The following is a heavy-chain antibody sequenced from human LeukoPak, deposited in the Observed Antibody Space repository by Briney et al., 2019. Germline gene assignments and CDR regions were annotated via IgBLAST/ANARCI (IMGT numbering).Heavy chain of an antibody. CDR2: IKQDGSEK. CDR1: GFTFSSYW. V-gene: IGHV3-7*03. CDR3: ASSKFDTSSSFDY. J-gene: IGHJ4*02. D-gene: IGHD3-16*01. Sequence: GGSLRLSCAASGFTFSSYWMSWVRQAPGKGLGWVANIKQDGSEKYYVDSVKGRFTISRDNAKNSLYLQMNSLRAEDTAVYYCASSKFDTSSSFDYWGQGTLVTVSS.